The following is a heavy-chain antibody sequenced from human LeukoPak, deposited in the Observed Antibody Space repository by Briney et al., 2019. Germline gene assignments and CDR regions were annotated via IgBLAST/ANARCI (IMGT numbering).Heavy chain of an antibody. Sequence: SETLSLTCSVSGGSLTFYYWTWIRQPPGKGLETIGYIYYSGSTNYNPSLSIRVTISLDTSKNHFARKLTSVTAADTAMYYCARVAAAGSGIPFYFDFWGQGALVAVSS. CDR3: ARVAAAGSGIPFYFDF. CDR1: GGSLTFYY. D-gene: IGHD6-13*01. CDR2: IYYSGST. J-gene: IGHJ4*02. V-gene: IGHV4-59*01.